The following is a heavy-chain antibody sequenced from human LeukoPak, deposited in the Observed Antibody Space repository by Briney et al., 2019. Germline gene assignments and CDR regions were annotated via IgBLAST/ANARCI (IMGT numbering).Heavy chain of an antibody. CDR2: ISYDGSNK. V-gene: IGHV3-30-3*01. D-gene: IGHD1-26*01. J-gene: IGHJ4*02. CDR3: ARELVEWEQIYFDY. Sequence: PGGSLRLSCAASGFTFSSYAMHWVRQAPGKGLEWVAVISYDGSNKYYADSVKGRFTISRDNSKNTLYLQMNSLRAEDTAVYYCARELVEWEQIYFDYWGQGTLVTVSS. CDR1: GFTFSSYA.